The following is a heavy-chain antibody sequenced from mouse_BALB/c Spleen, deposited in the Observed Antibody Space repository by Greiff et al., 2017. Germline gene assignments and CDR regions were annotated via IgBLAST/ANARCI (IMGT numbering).Heavy chain of an antibody. Sequence: DVKLVESGGGLVQPGGSLRLSCATSGFTFTDYYMSWVRQPPGKALEWLGFIRNKANGYTTEYSASVKGRFTISRDNSQSILYLQMNTLRAEDSATYYCARGGGYGYGYWGQGTTLTVSS. CDR3: ARGGGYGYGY. D-gene: IGHD1-2*01. CDR1: GFTFTDYY. CDR2: IRNKANGYTT. V-gene: IGHV7-3*02. J-gene: IGHJ2*01.